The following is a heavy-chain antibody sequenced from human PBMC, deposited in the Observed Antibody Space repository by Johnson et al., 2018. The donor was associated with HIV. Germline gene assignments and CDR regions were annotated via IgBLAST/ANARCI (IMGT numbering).Heavy chain of an antibody. CDR2: INQDGGER. V-gene: IGHV3-7*05. CDR1: GFTFSSYW. J-gene: IGHJ3*02. CDR3: ARTQRVTMIVVSLGAFDI. D-gene: IGHD3-22*01. Sequence: EVQLVESGGGLVQPGGSLRLSCAASGFTFSSYWMSWVRQAPGKGLEWVPNINQDGGERYYVDSVKGRFHISRDNSKNTLYVQMNSLRAEDTAVYYCARTQRVTMIVVSLGAFDIWGQGTMVTVSS.